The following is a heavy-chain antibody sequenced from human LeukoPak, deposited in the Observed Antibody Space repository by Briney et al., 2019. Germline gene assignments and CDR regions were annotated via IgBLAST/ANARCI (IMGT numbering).Heavy chain of an antibody. Sequence: PGRSLRLSCAATGLTLNNFGMNWVRQAPGKGLEWVAIISYDGSDKYYADSVKGRFTISRDISNNTVYLQMNSLRAGDTALYFCARDKVGFGDYSGALDTWGQGTMVTVSS. D-gene: IGHD4-17*01. CDR2: ISYDGSDK. CDR1: GLTLNNFG. J-gene: IGHJ3*02. V-gene: IGHV3-30*03. CDR3: ARDKVGFGDYSGALDT.